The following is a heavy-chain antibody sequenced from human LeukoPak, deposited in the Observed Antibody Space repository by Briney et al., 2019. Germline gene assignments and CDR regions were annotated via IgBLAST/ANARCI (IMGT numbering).Heavy chain of an antibody. CDR2: IDHSGST. CDR3: ARGVRFHVGSGNWFDL. D-gene: IGHD3-10*01. J-gene: IGHJ5*02. Sequence: AETLSHTRDVSGGTFRGFFWSWIRQTPGKGLAWIGEIDHSGSTNYNPSLESRVTLSVDTSKNQVSLNLKSVTAADTAVYFCARGVRFHVGSGNWFDLWGQGTLVTVSS. CDR1: GGTFRGFF. V-gene: IGHV4-34*01.